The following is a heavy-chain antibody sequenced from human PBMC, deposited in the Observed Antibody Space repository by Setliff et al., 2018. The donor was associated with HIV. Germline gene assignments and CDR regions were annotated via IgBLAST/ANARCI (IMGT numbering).Heavy chain of an antibody. CDR1: GFIFKNYD. J-gene: IGHJ6*02. V-gene: IGHV3-48*03. CDR2: ISSTSKTK. D-gene: IGHD3-10*01. CDR3: AYYSLGNFYLGYYYYHGMDV. Sequence: GGSLRLSCAASGFIFKNYDMNWVRQAPGKGLEWVSFISSTSKTKYYAESVRGRISVSRDNAKNSLYLEMISLRAEDTAVYYCAYYSLGNFYLGYYYYHGMDVWGQGTTVTVSS.